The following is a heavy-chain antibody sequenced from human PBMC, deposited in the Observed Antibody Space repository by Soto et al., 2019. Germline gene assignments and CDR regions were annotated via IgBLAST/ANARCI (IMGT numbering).Heavy chain of an antibody. CDR3: ARAAYGRSTLFDY. J-gene: IGHJ4*02. D-gene: IGHD1-26*01. CDR1: GYFFSSDYC. Sequence: ETLSLTCSVSGYFFSSDYCWCWIRQPPGKGLEWIGSVYQSGSTYYNPSLKSRVSTSVDTSKNQFSLKLSSVTAADTAVYYCARAAYGRSTLFDYWGRGALVTVSS. V-gene: IGHV4-38-2*02. CDR2: VYQSGST.